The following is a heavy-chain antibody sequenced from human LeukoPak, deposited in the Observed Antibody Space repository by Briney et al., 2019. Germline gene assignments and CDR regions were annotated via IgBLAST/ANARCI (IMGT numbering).Heavy chain of an antibody. D-gene: IGHD5-12*01. CDR1: GHTFTSYG. CDR2: ISAYNGNT. J-gene: IGHJ4*02. V-gene: IGHV1-18*01. Sequence: ASVTVSCKASGHTFTSYGISWVRQAPGQGLEWMGWISAYNGNTNYAQKLQGRVTMTTDTATRTVYMELRSLRSDDTAVYYCAKDRAVATIGGIDYWGQGTLVTVSS. CDR3: AKDRAVATIGGIDY.